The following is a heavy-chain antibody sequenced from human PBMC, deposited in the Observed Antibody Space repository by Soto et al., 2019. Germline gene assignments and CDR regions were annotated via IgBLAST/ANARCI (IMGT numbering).Heavy chain of an antibody. Sequence: TXETLSLTCAVAGDSISTVDYFWAWIRQPPGQALEYIGYIYKSTTTYYNPSFESRVAISLDTSKSQFSLTVTSVTAADPAVYFCARGRYCLTGRCFPNWFDSWGQGALVTVSS. D-gene: IGHD2-15*01. CDR1: GDSISTVDYF. J-gene: IGHJ5*01. V-gene: IGHV4-30-4*01. CDR3: ARGRYCLTGRCFPNWFDS. CDR2: IYKSTTT.